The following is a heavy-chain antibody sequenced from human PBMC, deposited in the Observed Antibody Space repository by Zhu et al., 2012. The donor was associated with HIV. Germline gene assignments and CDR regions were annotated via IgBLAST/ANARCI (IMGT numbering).Heavy chain of an antibody. CDR3: ARVGPFGPKYTFGYTRYYMDV. J-gene: IGHJ6*03. V-gene: IGHV4-34*01. CDR2: ITRTRSA. D-gene: IGHD3-16*02. CDR1: GGSLSNYC. Sequence: QVQLQQWGSGLLKPSETLSLTCAVYGGSLSNYCWSRIRQAPEKGLEWIGEITRTRSANYDPSLESRVTMSLDTSKNQFSLKLTSVTAADTAVYYCARVGPFGPKYTFGYTRYYMDVWGKGTTVTVS.